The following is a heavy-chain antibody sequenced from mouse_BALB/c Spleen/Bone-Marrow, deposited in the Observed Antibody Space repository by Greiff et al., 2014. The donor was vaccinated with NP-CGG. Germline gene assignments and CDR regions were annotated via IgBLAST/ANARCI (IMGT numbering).Heavy chain of an antibody. CDR3: ARHYGYVDAMDY. D-gene: IGHD1-2*01. Sequence: LQQSGGGLVKPGESLKFSCAASGITVSSYTMSWVRQTPEKRLEWVASITGGGTTYYSDSVKGRFTISRDNARNILYLQVSSLRSEDTAIYYCARHYGYVDAMDYWGQGTSVTVSS. J-gene: IGHJ4*01. CDR1: GITVSSYT. CDR2: ITGGGTT. V-gene: IGHV5-6-5*01.